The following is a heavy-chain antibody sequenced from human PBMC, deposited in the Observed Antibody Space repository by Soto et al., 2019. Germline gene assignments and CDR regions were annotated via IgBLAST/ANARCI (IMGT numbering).Heavy chain of an antibody. CDR2: FDPEDGET. D-gene: IGHD3-3*01. CDR1: GYTLTELS. Sequence: ASVKVSCKVSGYTLTELSMHWVRQAPGKGLEWMGGFDPEDGETIYAQKFQGRVTMTEDTSTDTAYMELSSLRSEDTAVYYCATFGFWSGYYDYWGQGNLVTVS. V-gene: IGHV1-24*01. J-gene: IGHJ4*02. CDR3: ATFGFWSGYYDY.